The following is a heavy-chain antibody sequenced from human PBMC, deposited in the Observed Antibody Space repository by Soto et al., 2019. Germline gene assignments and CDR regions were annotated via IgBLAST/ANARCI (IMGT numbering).Heavy chain of an antibody. D-gene: IGHD3-3*01. Sequence: SETLSLTCAVYGGSFSGYYWSWIRQPPGKGLEWIGEINHSGSTNYNPSLKSRVTISVDTSKNQFSLKLSSVTAADTAVYYCARVAHDYLDYWGQGTLVTVSS. CDR3: ARVAHDYLDY. CDR1: GGSFSGYY. V-gene: IGHV4-34*01. J-gene: IGHJ4*02. CDR2: INHSGST.